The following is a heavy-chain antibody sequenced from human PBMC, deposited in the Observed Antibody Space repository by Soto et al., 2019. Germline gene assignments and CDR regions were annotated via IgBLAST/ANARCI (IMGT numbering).Heavy chain of an antibody. CDR2: IYSGGST. J-gene: IGHJ4*02. V-gene: IGHV3-53*01. CDR3: ARGPHVGISTS. D-gene: IGHD2-2*01. CDR1: GFTFSSYA. Sequence: PGGSLRLSCAASGFTFSSYAMSWVRQAPGKGLEWVSVIYSGGSTYYAESVKGRFTISRDNSKNTLNLQMNALRVEDTAVYYCARGPHVGISTSWGQGTLVTVSS.